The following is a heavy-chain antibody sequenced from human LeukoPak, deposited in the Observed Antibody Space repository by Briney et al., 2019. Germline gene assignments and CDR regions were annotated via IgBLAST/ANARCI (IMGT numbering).Heavy chain of an antibody. J-gene: IGHJ6*02. CDR3: ARVPLNSSGWYYYGMDV. D-gene: IGHD6-19*01. CDR2: INPNSGGT. V-gene: IGHV1-2*06. Sequence: ASVKASCKASGYTFTGYYMHWVRQAPGQGLEWMGRINPNSGGTNYAQKFQGRVTMTRDTSISTAYMELSRLRSDDTAVYYCARVPLNSSGWYYYGMDVWGQGTTVTVSS. CDR1: GYTFTGYY.